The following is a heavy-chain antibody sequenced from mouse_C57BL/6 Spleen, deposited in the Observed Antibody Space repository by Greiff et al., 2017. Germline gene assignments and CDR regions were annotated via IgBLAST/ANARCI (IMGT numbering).Heavy chain of an antibody. CDR2: IYPGDGDT. Sequence: VQLQQSGAELVKPGASVKISCKASGYAFSSYWMNWVKQRPGKGLEWIGQIYPGDGDTNYNGKSKGKATLTADKSSSTAYMQLSSLTSEDSAVYFCARSGDYDSPSFAYWGQGTLVTVSA. V-gene: IGHV1-80*01. CDR1: GYAFSSYW. CDR3: ARSGDYDSPSFAY. J-gene: IGHJ3*01. D-gene: IGHD2-4*01.